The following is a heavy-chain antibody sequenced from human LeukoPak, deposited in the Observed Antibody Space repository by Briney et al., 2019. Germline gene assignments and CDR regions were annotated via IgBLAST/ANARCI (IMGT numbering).Heavy chain of an antibody. CDR1: GFTLSSYA. CDR2: ISVSGNT. V-gene: IGHV3-23*01. Sequence: PGGSLRLSCAASGFTLSSYAMSWVRQGPGKGLEWVSAISVSGNTYHADSVKGRFTISRDSSKNSLYLQMNSLRAEDTAVYYCARVGATYYYDGTTDYWGQGTLVTVSS. J-gene: IGHJ4*02. D-gene: IGHD3-22*01. CDR3: ARVGATYYYDGTTDY.